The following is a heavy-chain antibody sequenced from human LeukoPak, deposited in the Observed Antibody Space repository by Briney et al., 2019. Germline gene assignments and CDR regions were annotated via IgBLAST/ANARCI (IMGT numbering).Heavy chain of an antibody. D-gene: IGHD4-17*01. Sequence: GGSLRLSCAASGFTFSSYWMSWVRQAPGKGLEWVANIKQDGSEKYYVDSVKSRFTISRDNAKNSLYLQMNSLRAEDTAVYYCASLYGDYLGLSRDYWGQGTLVTVSS. V-gene: IGHV3-7*01. CDR3: ASLYGDYLGLSRDY. J-gene: IGHJ4*02. CDR1: GFTFSSYW. CDR2: IKQDGSEK.